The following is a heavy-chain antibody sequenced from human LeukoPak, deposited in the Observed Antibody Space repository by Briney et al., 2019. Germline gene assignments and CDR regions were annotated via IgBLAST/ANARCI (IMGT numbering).Heavy chain of an antibody. V-gene: IGHV3-23*01. CDR2: ISGSGGST. CDR1: GFTFSSYA. J-gene: IGHJ4*02. D-gene: IGHD3-22*01. Sequence: PGGSLRLSCAASGFTFSSYAMSWVRQAPGKGLEWVSAISGSGGSTYYADSVKGRFTISRDNSKNTLYLQMNSLRAEDTAVYYCAKVTDAAYYYGSSGYYYFDYWGQGTLVTVSS. CDR3: AKVTDAAYYYGSSGYYYFDY.